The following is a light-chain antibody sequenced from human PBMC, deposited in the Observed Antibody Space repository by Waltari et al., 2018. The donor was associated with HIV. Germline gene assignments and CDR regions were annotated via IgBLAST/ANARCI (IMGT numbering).Light chain of an antibody. CDR2: WAS. CDR3: QQYFNTPKT. V-gene: IGKV4-1*01. CDR1: QSVLSTSNNKNC. Sequence: DIVMTQSPDSLAVSLGERATINCKSSQSVLSTSNNKNCLAWYQQKAGHPPKLLIDWASNRESGVPDRVSGSGSETDFTLTISSLQAEDVAVYYCQQYFNTPKTFGPGTKVEIK. J-gene: IGKJ1*01.